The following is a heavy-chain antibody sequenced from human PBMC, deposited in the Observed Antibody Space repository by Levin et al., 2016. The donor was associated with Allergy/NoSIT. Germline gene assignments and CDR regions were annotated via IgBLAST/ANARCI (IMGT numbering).Heavy chain of an antibody. Sequence: WIRQPPGKGLEWIATISQTGDTYYNPSLKGRVTISVDRSKNQFSLKVTSVTAADTAVYFCARDRPFTATIPMIRANAFDIWGQGTMVTVSS. J-gene: IGHJ3*02. V-gene: IGHV4-39*07. D-gene: IGHD3-10*01. CDR3: ARDRPFTATIPMIRANAFDI. CDR2: ISQTGDT.